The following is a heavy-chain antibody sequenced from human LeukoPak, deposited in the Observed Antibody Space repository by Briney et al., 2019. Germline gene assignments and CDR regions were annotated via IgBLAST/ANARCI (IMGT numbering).Heavy chain of an antibody. V-gene: IGHV1-2*02. CDR2: ISPNSGGT. CDR1: GYTFTGYY. CDR3: ARGGAYTYGYY. Sequence: ASVKVSCKASGYTFTGYYMHWVRQAPGQGLEWMGWISPNSGGTNSAQKFQGRVTMTRDTSISTAYMELSSLRSDDTAVYYCARGGAYTYGYYWGQGTLVTVSS. J-gene: IGHJ4*02. D-gene: IGHD5-18*01.